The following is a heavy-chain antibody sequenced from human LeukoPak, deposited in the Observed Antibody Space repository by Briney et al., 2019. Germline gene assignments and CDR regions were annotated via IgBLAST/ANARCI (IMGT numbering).Heavy chain of an antibody. Sequence: GGSLRLSCAASGFTFSSYAMSWVRQAPGKGLEWVSAIGGSSGSTYYADSVKGRFTISRDNSKNTVYLQMNNLRADDTAVYYCARDPGVVAFHYLDYWGQGTLVTVSS. D-gene: IGHD3-3*01. CDR2: IGGSSGST. J-gene: IGHJ4*02. CDR3: ARDPGVVAFHYLDY. V-gene: IGHV3-23*01. CDR1: GFTFSSYA.